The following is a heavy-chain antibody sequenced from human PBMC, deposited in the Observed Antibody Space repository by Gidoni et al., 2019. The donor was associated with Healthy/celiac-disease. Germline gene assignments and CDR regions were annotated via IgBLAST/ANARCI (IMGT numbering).Heavy chain of an antibody. D-gene: IGHD3-22*01. J-gene: IGHJ4*02. Sequence: EVQLVQSGAEVKKPGESLRISCKGSGYSFTSSWISWVRQMPGKGLEWMGRIDPSDSYTNYSPSFQGHVTISADKSISTAYLQWSSLKASDTAMYYCARHAGDITMIVVVNNPYYFDYWGQGTLVTVSS. V-gene: IGHV5-10-1*03. CDR3: ARHAGDITMIVVVNNPYYFDY. CDR2: IDPSDSYT. CDR1: GYSFTSSW.